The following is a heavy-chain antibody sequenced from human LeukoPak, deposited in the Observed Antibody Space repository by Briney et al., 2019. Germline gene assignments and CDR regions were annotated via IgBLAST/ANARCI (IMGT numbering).Heavy chain of an antibody. J-gene: IGHJ5*02. CDR1: GFTFSSYS. CDR3: ARGPKNYDYVWGSYRPGP. Sequence: GGSLRLSCVASGFTFSSYSMNWVRQAPGKGLEWVSYISSSSSTIYYADSVKGRFTISRDNAKNSLYLQMNSLRAEDTAVYYCARGPKNYDYVWGSYRPGPWGQGTLVTVSS. V-gene: IGHV3-48*01. D-gene: IGHD3-16*02. CDR2: ISSSSSTI.